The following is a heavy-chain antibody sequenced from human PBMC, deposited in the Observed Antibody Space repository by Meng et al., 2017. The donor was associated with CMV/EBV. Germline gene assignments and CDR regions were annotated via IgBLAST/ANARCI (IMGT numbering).Heavy chain of an antibody. CDR1: GFTFSSYW. V-gene: IGHV3-7*01. J-gene: IGHJ4*02. CDR3: ARWGRWLQFFDY. Sequence: GESLKISCAASGFTFSSYWMSWVRQAPGKGLEWVANIKQDGSEKYYVDSVKGRFTISRDNAKNSLYLQMNSLRAEDTAEYYCARWGRWLQFFDYWGQGTLVTVSS. D-gene: IGHD5-24*01. CDR2: IKQDGSEK.